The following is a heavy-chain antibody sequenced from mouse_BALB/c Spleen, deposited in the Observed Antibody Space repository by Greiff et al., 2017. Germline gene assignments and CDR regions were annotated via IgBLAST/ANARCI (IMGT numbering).Heavy chain of an antibody. CDR2: INPSTGYT. V-gene: IGHV1S26*01. Sequence: QVQLQQSGAELMKPGASVKISCKATGYTFSSYWIEWVKQRPGQGLEWIGYINPSTGYTEYNQKFKDKATLTADKSSSTAYMQLSSLTSEDSAVYYCARGDDYDAMDYWGQGTSVTVSS. J-gene: IGHJ4*01. CDR1: GYTFSSYW. CDR3: ARGDDYDAMDY.